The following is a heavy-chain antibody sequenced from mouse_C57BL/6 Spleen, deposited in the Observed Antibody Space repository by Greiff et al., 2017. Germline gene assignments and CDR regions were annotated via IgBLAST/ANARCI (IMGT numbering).Heavy chain of an antibody. Sequence: EVQLKESGPGLVKPSQSLSLTCSVTGYSITSGYYWNWIRQFPGNKLEWMGYISYDGSNNYNPSLKNRISITRDTSKNQFFLKLNSVTTEDTATYYCARGSLYYAMDYWGQGTSVTVSS. CDR3: ARGSLYYAMDY. CDR2: ISYDGSN. CDR1: GYSITSGYY. J-gene: IGHJ4*01. V-gene: IGHV3-6*01.